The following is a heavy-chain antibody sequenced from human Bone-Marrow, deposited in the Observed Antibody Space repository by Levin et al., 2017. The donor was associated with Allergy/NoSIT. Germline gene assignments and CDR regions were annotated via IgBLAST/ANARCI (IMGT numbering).Heavy chain of an antibody. CDR3: ARVDRYDFQFDS. CDR2: IYQSGNT. J-gene: IGHJ4*02. V-gene: IGHV4-38-2*01. CDR1: GFSISSGHY. Sequence: PSETLSLTCDVSGFSISSGHYWGWIRQPPGKGLEWIGSIYQSGNTYYNPSLKSRVTISADTSKNQLALKLRSVTATDTATYYCARVDRYDFQFDSWGQGTLVTVSS. D-gene: IGHD3-3*01.